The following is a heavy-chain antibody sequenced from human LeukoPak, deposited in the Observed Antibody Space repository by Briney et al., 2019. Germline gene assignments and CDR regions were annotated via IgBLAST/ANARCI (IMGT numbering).Heavy chain of an antibody. CDR1: GFTFSSYG. D-gene: IGHD6-13*01. V-gene: IGHV3-23*01. J-gene: IGHJ5*02. CDR2: FTGSGGGT. CDR3: AKGINSSPNWFDP. Sequence: PGGSLRLSCAASGFTFSSYGMSWVRQAPGKGLEWVSTFTGSGGGTYYVDSVKGRFTISRDNSKNTLYLQMSGLRAEDTAVYYCAKGINSSPNWFDPWGQGTLVTVSS.